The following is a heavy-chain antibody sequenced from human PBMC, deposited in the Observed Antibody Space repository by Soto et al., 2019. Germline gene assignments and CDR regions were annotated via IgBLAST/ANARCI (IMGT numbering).Heavy chain of an antibody. CDR1: GFTFNNYG. Sequence: GGSLRLSCAASGFTFNNYGMHWVRQAPGKGLEWVSAISGSGGSTYYADSVKGRFTISRDNSKNTLYLQMNSLRAEDTAVYYCAKGDGYNSEYYFDYRGQRTPVTVSS. CDR2: ISGSGGST. D-gene: IGHD5-12*01. V-gene: IGHV3-23*01. CDR3: AKGDGYNSEYYFDY. J-gene: IGHJ4*02.